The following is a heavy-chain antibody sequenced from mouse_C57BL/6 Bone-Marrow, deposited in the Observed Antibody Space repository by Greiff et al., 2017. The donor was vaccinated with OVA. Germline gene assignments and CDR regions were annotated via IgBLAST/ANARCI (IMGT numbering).Heavy chain of an antibody. CDR1: GYTFTNYW. V-gene: IGHV1-63*01. CDR3: ARGKDYDY. CDR2: IYPGGGYT. D-gene: IGHD2-4*01. Sequence: QVQLKQSGAELVRPGTSVKMSCKASGYTFTNYWIGWAKQRPGHGLEWIGDIYPGGGYTNYNEKFKGKATLTADQSSSTAYMQFSSLTSEDSAIYYCARGKDYDYWGQGTTLTVSS. J-gene: IGHJ2*01.